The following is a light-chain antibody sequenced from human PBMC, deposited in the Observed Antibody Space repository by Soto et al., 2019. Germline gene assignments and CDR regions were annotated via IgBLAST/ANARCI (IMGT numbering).Light chain of an antibody. CDR2: DAS. CDR3: QQYNNWPFT. Sequence: DIQMTQSPSSLSASVGDRVTITCQASQDISNYLNWYQQKPGKAPKLLIYDASNLETGVPSRFSGSGSGTDFTFTISSQQSEDFAVYYCQQYNNWPFTFGPGTKVDIK. V-gene: IGKV1-33*01. J-gene: IGKJ3*01. CDR1: QDISNY.